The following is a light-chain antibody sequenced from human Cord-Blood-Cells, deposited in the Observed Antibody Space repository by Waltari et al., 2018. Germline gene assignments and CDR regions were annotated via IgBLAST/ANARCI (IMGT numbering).Light chain of an antibody. CDR2: DVS. CDR1: SSDVGGYNY. CDR3: CSYAGSYTFV. J-gene: IGLJ2*01. Sequence: QSALTQPRSVSGSPGQSVTISCTGTSSDVGGYNYVSWYQQHPGKVPKLMIYDVSKRPSGVPDRFSGSKSGNTASLTISGLQAEDEADYYCCSYAGSYTFVFGGGTKLTVL. V-gene: IGLV2-11*01.